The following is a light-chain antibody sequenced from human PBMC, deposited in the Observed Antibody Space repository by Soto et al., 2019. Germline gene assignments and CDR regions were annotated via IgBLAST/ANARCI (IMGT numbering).Light chain of an antibody. CDR1: QSVSSN. V-gene: IGKV3-15*01. J-gene: IGKJ1*01. CDR2: GAS. CDR3: QQYNNWPPWT. Sequence: EIVMTQSPATLSVYQGERATLSCRASQSVSSNLAWYQQKPGQAPRLLIYGASTWATGIPARFSGSGSGTEFTLTISSLQSEDFAVYYCQQYNNWPPWTFGQGTKVEIK.